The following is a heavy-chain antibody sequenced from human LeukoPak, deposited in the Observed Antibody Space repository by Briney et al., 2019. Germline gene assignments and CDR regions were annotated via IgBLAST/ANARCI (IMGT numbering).Heavy chain of an antibody. V-gene: IGHV3-7*03. Sequence: PGGSLRLSCAVSGFTFSAYWMSWVRQAPGKGLEWVASIKQDGSNKFYLDSVKGRFTISRDNAKNSLYLQMNSLRAEDTALYYCAKAGPEDYFDYWGQGTLVTVSS. CDR3: AKAGPEDYFDY. CDR2: IKQDGSNK. J-gene: IGHJ4*02. D-gene: IGHD7-27*01. CDR1: GFTFSAYW.